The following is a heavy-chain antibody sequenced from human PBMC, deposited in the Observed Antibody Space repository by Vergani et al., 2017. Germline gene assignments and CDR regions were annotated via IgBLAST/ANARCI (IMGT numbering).Heavy chain of an antibody. J-gene: IGHJ4*02. D-gene: IGHD3-3*01. CDR1: GGSISSYY. CDR3: ARARGIRFLEWLLFDY. V-gene: IGHV4-59*01. CDR2: IYYSGST. Sequence: QVQLQESGPGLVKPSETLSLTCTVSGGSISSYYWSWIRQPPGKGLEWIGYIYYSGSTNYNPSLKSRVTISVDTSKNQFSLKLSSVTAADTAVYYCARARGIRFLEWLLFDYWGQGTLVTVSS.